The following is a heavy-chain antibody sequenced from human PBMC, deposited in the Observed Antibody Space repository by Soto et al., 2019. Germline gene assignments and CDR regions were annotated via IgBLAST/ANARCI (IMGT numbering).Heavy chain of an antibody. Sequence: LSLTCTVSGGSISSSSYYWGWIRQPPGKGLEWIGSIYYSGSTYYNPSLKSRVTISVDTSKNQFSLKLSSVTAADTAVYYCARHLGYSSGWYGGWFDPWGQGTLVTVS. D-gene: IGHD6-19*01. J-gene: IGHJ5*02. CDR3: ARHLGYSSGWYGGWFDP. CDR1: GGSISSSSYY. CDR2: IYYSGST. V-gene: IGHV4-39*01.